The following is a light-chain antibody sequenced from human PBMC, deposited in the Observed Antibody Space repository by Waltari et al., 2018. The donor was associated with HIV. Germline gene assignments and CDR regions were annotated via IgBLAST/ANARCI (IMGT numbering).Light chain of an antibody. V-gene: IGKV2-28*01. CDR2: LGS. Sequence: DIVMTQSPLSLPVTPGEPASISCRSSQSLLHSNGYNYLDWYLQKPGQSPQLRIYLGSNRGSGVPDRFSGSGSGTDFTLKISRVEAEDVGVYYCMQALQTTWTFGQGTKVEIK. CDR1: QSLLHSNGYNY. J-gene: IGKJ1*01. CDR3: MQALQTTWT.